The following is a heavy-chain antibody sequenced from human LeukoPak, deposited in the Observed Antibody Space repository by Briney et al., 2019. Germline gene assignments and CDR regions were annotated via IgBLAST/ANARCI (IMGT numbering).Heavy chain of an antibody. CDR1: GGSISTYY. CDR2: VYYSGNT. J-gene: IGHJ4*02. D-gene: IGHD6-19*01. V-gene: IGHV4-59*01. CDR3: ARVGSGCIDF. Sequence: SETLSLTCTVSGGSISTYYWSWIRQPPGKGLEWIGCVYYSGNTNYNPSLKSRLTISIDTSKNQFSLKLSSVTAADTAVYYCARVGSGCIDFWGQGTLVTVSS.